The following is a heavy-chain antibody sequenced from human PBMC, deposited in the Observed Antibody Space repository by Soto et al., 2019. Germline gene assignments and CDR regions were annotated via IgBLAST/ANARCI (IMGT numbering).Heavy chain of an antibody. V-gene: IGHV1-46*01. D-gene: IGHD1-1*01. CDR2: INPSGGST. CDR1: GDTFTSYY. J-gene: IGHJ4*02. Sequence: ASVRVSCKASGDTFTSYYMHWVRHAPGQVLERMGIINPSGGSTSYAQQFQGRVTMTRDTSTSTVYMELSSLGSEDTAVYYCARRWRTQPYFTYWGQGSLVTVSS. CDR3: ARRWRTQPYFTY.